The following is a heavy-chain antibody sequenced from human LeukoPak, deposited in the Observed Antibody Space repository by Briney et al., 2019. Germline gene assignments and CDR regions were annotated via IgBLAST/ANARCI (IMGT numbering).Heavy chain of an antibody. J-gene: IGHJ6*02. D-gene: IGHD2-2*01. V-gene: IGHV3-11*01. CDR2: ISSSGSTI. CDR1: EFTFSDYY. Sequence: GGSLRLSCAASEFTFSDYYMSWIRQAPGKGLEWVSHISSSGSTIYYADSVKGRFTISRDNAKNSLYLQMNSLRAEDTAVYYXXXDSXCSSTSCYYRYYYGMDVWGQGTTVTVSS. CDR3: XXDSXCSSTSCYYRYYYGMDV.